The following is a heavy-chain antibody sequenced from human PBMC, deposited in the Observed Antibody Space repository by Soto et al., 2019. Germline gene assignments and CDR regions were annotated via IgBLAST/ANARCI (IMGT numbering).Heavy chain of an antibody. CDR3: ARVFSDSSSFFDP. CDR1: GDSISSGDYY. V-gene: IGHV4-30-4*01. J-gene: IGHJ5*02. CDR2: IYYSGNT. Sequence: SETLSLTCTVSGDSISSGDYYWSWIRQPPGKGLEWIGCIYYSGNTYYNPSLKRQFNISVDTSKNQFSLQLSSVTVADTAVYYCARVFSDSSSFFDPWGQGTLVTVSS. D-gene: IGHD6-13*01.